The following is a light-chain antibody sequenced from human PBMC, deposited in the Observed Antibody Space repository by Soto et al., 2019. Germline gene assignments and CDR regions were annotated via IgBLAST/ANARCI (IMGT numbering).Light chain of an antibody. CDR1: QTINSW. CDR2: DAS. J-gene: IGKJ1*01. Sequence: DIQMTQSPSTLSASVGDRVTITCRASQTINSWLAWYQQKPGKAPKVLIFDASSLKTGVPSRLSGSRAGTEVTLPSSNLQPDDFAIYYCQQYDSYSSGPFGQGTRVEIK. V-gene: IGKV1-5*01. CDR3: QQYDSYSSGP.